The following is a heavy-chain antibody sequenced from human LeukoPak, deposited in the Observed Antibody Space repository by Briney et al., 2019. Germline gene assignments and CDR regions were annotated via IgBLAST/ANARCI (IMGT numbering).Heavy chain of an antibody. CDR3: VKARGIQLWLPGDY. Sequence: GGSLRLSCSASGFTFSRYAMHWVGQAPEKGLEYVSAISSNGGSTYYGDSMKGRFTISRDNSKNTLYLQMSSLRAEDTAVYYCVKARGIQLWLPGDYWGQGTLVTVSS. CDR2: ISSNGGST. CDR1: GFTFSRYA. J-gene: IGHJ4*02. D-gene: IGHD5-18*01. V-gene: IGHV3-64D*09.